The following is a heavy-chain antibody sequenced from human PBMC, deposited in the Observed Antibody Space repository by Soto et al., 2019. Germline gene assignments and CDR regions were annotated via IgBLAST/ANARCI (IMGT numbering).Heavy chain of an antibody. CDR1: GDSISSYY. V-gene: IGHV4-59*01. D-gene: IGHD3-22*01. CDR2: LYYGRSA. Sequence: QVQLQESGPGLVKPSETLSLTCAVSGDSISSYYCMWIRQPPGKGLESIGYLYYGRSANYNPSLKSRVTLSVDTTTNQCSLTLSSMTAADTAVYFCALRSMAVVPEYWGQGTLVTVSS. CDR3: ALRSMAVVPEY. J-gene: IGHJ4*02.